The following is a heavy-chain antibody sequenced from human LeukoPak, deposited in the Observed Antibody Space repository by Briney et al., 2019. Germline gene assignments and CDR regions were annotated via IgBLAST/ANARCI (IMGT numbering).Heavy chain of an antibody. CDR1: GGTFSSYA. D-gene: IGHD4-17*01. CDR3: ARTPVDYGDYQGYFDY. V-gene: IGHV1-69*05. Sequence: ASVKVSCKASGGTFSSYAISWVRQAPGQGLEWMGGIIPIFGTANYAQKFQGRVTITTDESTSTAYMELSSLRSEDTAVYYCARTPVDYGDYQGYFDYWGQGTLVTVSS. J-gene: IGHJ4*02. CDR2: IIPIFGTA.